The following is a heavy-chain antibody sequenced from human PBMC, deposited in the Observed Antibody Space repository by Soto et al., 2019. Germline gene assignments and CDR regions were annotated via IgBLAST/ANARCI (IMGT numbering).Heavy chain of an antibody. Sequence: QVYLVQSGAEVKKPGSSGKVSCKALRGTFTNYAVSWVRQAPGQGLEWMGGIMPFFGSGNYAQKFQGRINITADEATSSVYLELTSLRSEDTAVYYCARDRAGYYSHFVYWGQGPLVTVSS. CDR3: ARDRAGYYSHFVY. CDR1: RGTFTNYA. CDR2: IMPFFGSG. D-gene: IGHD3-22*01. V-gene: IGHV1-69*01. J-gene: IGHJ4*02.